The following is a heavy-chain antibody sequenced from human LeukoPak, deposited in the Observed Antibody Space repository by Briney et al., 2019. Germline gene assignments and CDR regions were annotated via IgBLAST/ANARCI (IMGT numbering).Heavy chain of an antibody. CDR3: VRGEVVPAAIDYYYGMDV. CDR1: GGTFSSDA. Sequence: SVKVSCKASGGTFSSDAISWVRQAPGQGLEWMGGIIPIFGTANYAQKFQGRVTITADESTSTDYMELSSLRSEDTAVYYCVRGEVVPAAIDYYYGMDVWGQGTTVTVSS. D-gene: IGHD2-2*02. V-gene: IGHV1-69*01. J-gene: IGHJ6*02. CDR2: IIPIFGTA.